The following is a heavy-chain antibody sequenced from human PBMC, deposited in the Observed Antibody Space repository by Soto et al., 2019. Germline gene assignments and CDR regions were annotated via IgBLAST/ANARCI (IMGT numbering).Heavy chain of an antibody. Sequence: QVQLQQWGAGLLKPSETLSLTCGVYGGSFSAYYWSWIRQPPGKGLEWIGEISYTGSSNYNPSLKSRVTISVDTSKNQFSLQLGSVTAADTAVYYCARGGRGMSTARAGMDVWGHGTTVTVSS. CDR1: GGSFSAYY. J-gene: IGHJ6*02. CDR2: ISYTGSS. V-gene: IGHV4-34*02. CDR3: ARGGRGMSTARAGMDV. D-gene: IGHD5-18*01.